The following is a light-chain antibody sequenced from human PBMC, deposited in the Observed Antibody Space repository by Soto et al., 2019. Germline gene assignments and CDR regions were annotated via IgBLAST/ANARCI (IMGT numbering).Light chain of an antibody. V-gene: IGLV2-23*03. CDR2: DGS. CDR3: CSYAGSSTFDVV. J-gene: IGLJ2*01. CDR1: SSDVGSYNL. Sequence: QSALTQPASVSGSPGQSITISCTGTSSDVGSYNLVSWYQQHPGKAPKLMIYDGSKRPSGVSNRFSGSKSGNTASLTISGLQAEDEADYHCCSYAGSSTFDVVFGGGTKLTVL.